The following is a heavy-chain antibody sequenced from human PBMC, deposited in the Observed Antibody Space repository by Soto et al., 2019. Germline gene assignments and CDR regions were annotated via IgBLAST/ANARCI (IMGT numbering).Heavy chain of an antibody. D-gene: IGHD3-3*01. J-gene: IGHJ5*02. CDR3: ARAETFNLEWSFNWFDP. CDR2: IYYSGST. CDR1: GGSISSGGYY. Sequence: QVQLQESGPGLVKPSQTLSLTCTVSGGSISSGGYYWSWIRQHPGKGLEWIGYIYYSGSTYYNPSLKSRVTISVDKSRNQLSLELNSVTAADTAVYYCARAETFNLEWSFNWFDPWGQGILVTVSS. V-gene: IGHV4-31*03.